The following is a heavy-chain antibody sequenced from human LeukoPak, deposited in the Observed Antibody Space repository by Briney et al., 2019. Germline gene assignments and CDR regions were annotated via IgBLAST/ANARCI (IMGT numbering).Heavy chain of an antibody. CDR3: ARQGLNP. CDR2: IYYSGST. V-gene: IGHV4-39*01. CDR1: GGSISSSNYY. Sequence: SETLSLTCTVSGGSISSSNYYWGWIRQPPGKGLEWIGTIYYSGSTYYNPSLKSRVIISVDTSKNQFSLKLGSVTAADTAVYYCARQGLNPWGQGTLVTVSS. J-gene: IGHJ5*02.